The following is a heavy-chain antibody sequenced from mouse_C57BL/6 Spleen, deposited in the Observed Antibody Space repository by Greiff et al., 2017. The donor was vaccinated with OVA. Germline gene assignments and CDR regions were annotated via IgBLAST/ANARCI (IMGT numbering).Heavy chain of an antibody. CDR2: IDPETGGT. J-gene: IGHJ3*01. CDR3: TRLLPFAY. V-gene: IGHV1-15*01. D-gene: IGHD2-3*01. Sequence: QVQLQQSGAELVRPGASVTLSCKASGYTFTDYEMHWVKQTPVHGLVWIGAIDPETGGTAYNQKFKGKAILTADKSSSTAYMVLRSLTSEDSAVYYCTRLLPFAYWGQGTLVTVSA. CDR1: GYTFTDYE.